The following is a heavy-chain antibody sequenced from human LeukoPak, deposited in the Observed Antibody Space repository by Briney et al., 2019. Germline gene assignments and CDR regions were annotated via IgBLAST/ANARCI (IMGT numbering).Heavy chain of an antibody. CDR2: IYHSGST. CDR1: GYSISSGYY. V-gene: IGHV4-38-2*01. CDR3: AGAGGGFFGSRWSPKYYFDY. D-gene: IGHD6-13*01. Sequence: SETLSLTCAVSGYSISSGYYWGWIRQPPGKGLEWIGSIYHSGSTYYNPSLKSRVTISVDTSKNQFSLKLSSVTAADTAVYYCAGAGGGFFGSRWSPKYYFDYGARETLVPVSS. J-gene: IGHJ4*02.